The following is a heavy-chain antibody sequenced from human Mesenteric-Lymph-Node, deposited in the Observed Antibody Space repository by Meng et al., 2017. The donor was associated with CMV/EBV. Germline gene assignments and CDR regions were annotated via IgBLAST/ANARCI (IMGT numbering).Heavy chain of an antibody. CDR2: ISYDGSNK. J-gene: IGHJ4*02. CDR1: GFTFSSYA. D-gene: IGHD5-18*01. CDR3: AKDQGYSYGYYFDY. V-gene: IGHV3-30-3*01. Sequence: GGSLRLSCAASGFTFSSYAMHWVRQAPGKGLEWVAVISYDGSNKYYADSVKGRFTISRDNSKNTLYLQVNSLRAEDTAVYYCAKDQGYSYGYYFDYWGQGTVVTVSS.